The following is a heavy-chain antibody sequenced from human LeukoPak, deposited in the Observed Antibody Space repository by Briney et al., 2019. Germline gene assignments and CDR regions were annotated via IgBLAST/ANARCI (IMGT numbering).Heavy chain of an antibody. CDR3: ARQADYNLLTGYYKGHLDY. Sequence: PGESLKISCKASGYSFTTYWIAWVRQMPGKGLEWMGIIYPDDSDTRYSPSFRCQVTISADKSISTAYLQWSSLRAPDTAVYYCARQADYNLLTGYYKGHLDYWGQGTLVTVSS. CDR2: IYPDDSDT. CDR1: GYSFTTYW. V-gene: IGHV5-51*01. J-gene: IGHJ4*02. D-gene: IGHD3-9*01.